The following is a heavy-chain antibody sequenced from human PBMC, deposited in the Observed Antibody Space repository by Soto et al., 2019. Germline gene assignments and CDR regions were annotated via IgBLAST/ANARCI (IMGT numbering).Heavy chain of an antibody. J-gene: IGHJ5*02. Sequence: GRSLRLSCAASGFTFSSYGMHWVRQAPGKGLEWVAVIWYDGSNKYYADSVKGRFTISRDNSKNTLYLQMNSLRAEDTAVYYCARDDPSASLHFDPWGQGTLVTVSS. CDR2: IWYDGSNK. CDR1: GFTFSSYG. V-gene: IGHV3-33*01. D-gene: IGHD1-26*01. CDR3: ARDDPSASLHFDP.